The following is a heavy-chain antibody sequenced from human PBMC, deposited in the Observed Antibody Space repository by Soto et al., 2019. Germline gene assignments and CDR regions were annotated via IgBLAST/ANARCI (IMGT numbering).Heavy chain of an antibody. CDR2: IWYDGSNK. CDR1: GFTFSSYG. V-gene: IGHV3-33*08. D-gene: IGHD6-6*01. CDR3: ARADSSSFHYYYYYMDV. J-gene: IGHJ6*03. Sequence: GGSLRLSCAASGFTFSSYGMHWVRQAPGKGLEWVAVIWYDGSNKYYADSVKGRFTISRDNSKNTLYLQMNSLRAEDTAVYYCARADSSSFHYYYYYMDVWGKGTTVTVSS.